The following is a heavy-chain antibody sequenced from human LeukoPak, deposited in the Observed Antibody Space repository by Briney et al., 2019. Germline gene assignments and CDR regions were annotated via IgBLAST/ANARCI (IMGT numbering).Heavy chain of an antibody. Sequence: GGSLRLSCAASGFTFSSSSMNWVRQAPGKGLEWVSYISSSSSTIYYGDSVKGRFTISRDNAKNSLYLQMNSLRAEDTAVYYCARGSDSSGPWGQGTLVTVSS. J-gene: IGHJ5*02. CDR1: GFTFSSSS. D-gene: IGHD3-22*01. CDR3: ARGSDSSGP. V-gene: IGHV3-48*04. CDR2: ISSSSSTI.